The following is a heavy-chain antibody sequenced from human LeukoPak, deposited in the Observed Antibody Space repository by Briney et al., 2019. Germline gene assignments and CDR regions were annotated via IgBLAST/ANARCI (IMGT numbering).Heavy chain of an antibody. Sequence: SETLSLTCAVYGGSFSGYYWSWIRQPPGKGLEWIGEINHSGSTNYNPSLKSRVTISVDTSKNQFSLKLSSVTAADTAVYYCARGPAWSVAGPTRLDYWGQGTLVTVSS. CDR3: ARGPAWSVAGPTRLDY. D-gene: IGHD6-19*01. J-gene: IGHJ4*02. CDR1: GGSFSGYY. CDR2: INHSGST. V-gene: IGHV4-34*01.